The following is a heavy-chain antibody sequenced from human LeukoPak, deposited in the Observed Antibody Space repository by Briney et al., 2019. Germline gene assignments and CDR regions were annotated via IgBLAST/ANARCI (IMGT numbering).Heavy chain of an antibody. Sequence: GGSLRLSCAASGFTFSSYGMHWVRQAPGKGLEWVAFIRYDGSNKYYADSVKGRFTISRDNSKNTLYLQMNSLRAEDTAVYYCAKAPRTIFGGDDNWGQGTLVTVSS. CDR3: AKAPRTIFGGDDN. CDR1: GFTFSSYG. D-gene: IGHD3-3*01. J-gene: IGHJ4*02. V-gene: IGHV3-30*02. CDR2: IRYDGSNK.